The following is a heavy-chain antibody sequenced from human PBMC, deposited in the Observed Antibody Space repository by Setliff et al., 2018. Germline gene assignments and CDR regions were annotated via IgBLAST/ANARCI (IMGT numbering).Heavy chain of an antibody. V-gene: IGHV4-34*01. CDR2: IHPTEGA. D-gene: IGHD1-20*01. Sequence: SETLSLTCAVDRGSFSNFYLTWIRQSLGKGLEWIGEIHPTEGAKYNPSLQSRVTMSVDTSSKQHSLKLTSVTAADTAMYYCSRGQDNSKVGHDWGQGTLVTVSS. CDR3: SRGQDNSKVGHD. CDR1: RGSFSNFY. J-gene: IGHJ4*02.